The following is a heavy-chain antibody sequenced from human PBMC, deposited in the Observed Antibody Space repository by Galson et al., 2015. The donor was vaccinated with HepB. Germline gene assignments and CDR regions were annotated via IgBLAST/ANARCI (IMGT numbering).Heavy chain of an antibody. V-gene: IGHV4-39*01. CDR2: IYYSGST. D-gene: IGHD3-10*01. CDR1: GGSISDSTYY. Sequence: ETLSLTCTVSGGSISDSTYYWGWIRQPPGKGLEWIGSIYYSGSTYYNPSLKSRVSISVDTSKNQFSLKLSSVTAPDTAVYYCARLPPLWFGQNIGVDPWGQGTLVTVAS. J-gene: IGHJ5*02. CDR3: ARLPPLWFGQNIGVDP.